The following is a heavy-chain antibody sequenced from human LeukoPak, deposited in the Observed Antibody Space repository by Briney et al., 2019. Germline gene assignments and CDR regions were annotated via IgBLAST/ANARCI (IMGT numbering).Heavy chain of an antibody. CDR1: GFLFSSYG. V-gene: IGHV3-33*01. Sequence: GRSLRLSCAASGFLFSSYGIHGVRQAPGKGLEWVALIWYDGSNKYYADSVKGRFTIPRDNSKNTLYLQMHSLRAEDTAVYYCERACVAAPPVWAEGTTVTVSS. J-gene: IGHJ6*01. CDR2: IWYDGSNK. CDR3: ERACVAAPPV. D-gene: IGHD6-6*01.